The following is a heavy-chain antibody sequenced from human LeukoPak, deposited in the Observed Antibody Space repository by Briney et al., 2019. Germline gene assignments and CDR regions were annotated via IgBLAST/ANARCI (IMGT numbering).Heavy chain of an antibody. CDR3: ARHYQQLAQEFDY. V-gene: IGHV4-34*01. CDR1: GGSFSGYY. D-gene: IGHD6-13*01. CDR2: INHSGST. J-gene: IGHJ4*02. Sequence: PSETLSLTCAVYGGSFSGYYWSWIRQPPGKGLEWIGEINHSGSTNYNPSLKSRVTISVDTSKNQFSLKLSSVTAADTTVYYCARHYQQLAQEFDYWGQGTLVTVSS.